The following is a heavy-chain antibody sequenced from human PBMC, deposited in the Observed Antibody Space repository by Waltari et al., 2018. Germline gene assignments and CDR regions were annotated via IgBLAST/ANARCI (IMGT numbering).Heavy chain of an antibody. Sequence: QLQLQESGPGLVKPSETLSLTCTVSGGSISSSSYYWGWIRHPPGQGLEWIGSIYYSGSTNYNPSLKSRVTISVDTSKNQFSLKLSSVTAADTAVYYCARLTDTIFYAFDIWGQGTMVTVSS. J-gene: IGHJ3*02. CDR3: ARLTDTIFYAFDI. CDR2: IYYSGST. V-gene: IGHV4-39*07. CDR1: GGSISSSSYY. D-gene: IGHD3-3*01.